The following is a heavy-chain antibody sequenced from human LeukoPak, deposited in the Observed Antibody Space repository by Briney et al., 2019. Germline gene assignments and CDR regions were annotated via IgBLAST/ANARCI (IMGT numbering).Heavy chain of an antibody. D-gene: IGHD2-15*01. Sequence: SQTLSVTCAVSGGSISSGVYCSSWIRQPPGNGLECIGIIYNSVSTYYNPSLNSRVTVSLDTSKNQFSLTVTSVPAADTAVYYCARRYCSGGHCYYFASWGQGTLVTVSS. CDR3: ARRYCSGGHCYYFAS. CDR1: GGSISSGVYC. CDR2: IYNSVST. J-gene: IGHJ4*02. V-gene: IGHV4-30-2*03.